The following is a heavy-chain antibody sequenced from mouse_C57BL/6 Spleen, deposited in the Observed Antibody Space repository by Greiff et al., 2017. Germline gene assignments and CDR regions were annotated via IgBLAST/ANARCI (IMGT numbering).Heavy chain of an antibody. D-gene: IGHD4-1*01. V-gene: IGHV1-9*01. CDR2: ILPGSGST. CDR1: GYTFTGYW. Sequence: QVQLQQSGAELMKPGASVKLSCKATGYTFTGYWIEWVKQRPGHGLEWIGEILPGSGSTNYNEKFKGKATFTADTSSNTAYMQLSSLTTEDAAIYDCARRRGDWDAAGFADWGQGTLVTVSA. CDR3: ARRRGDWDAAGFAD. J-gene: IGHJ3*01.